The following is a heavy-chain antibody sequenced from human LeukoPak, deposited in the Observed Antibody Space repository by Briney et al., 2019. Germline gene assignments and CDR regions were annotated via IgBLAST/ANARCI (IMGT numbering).Heavy chain of an antibody. CDR3: AADAHYYDSSGYFAESFQH. CDR1: GFTFTSSA. CDR2: IVVGSGNT. D-gene: IGHD3-22*01. Sequence: SVKVSCKASGFTFTSSAVQWVRQARGQRLEWIGWIVVGSGNTNYAQKFQERVTITRDMSTSTAYMELSSLRSEDTAVYYCAADAHYYDSSGYFAESFQHGGQGPLVTVSS. J-gene: IGHJ1*01. V-gene: IGHV1-58*01.